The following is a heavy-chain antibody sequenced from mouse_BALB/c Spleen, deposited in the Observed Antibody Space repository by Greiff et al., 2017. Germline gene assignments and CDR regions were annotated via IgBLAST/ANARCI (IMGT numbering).Heavy chain of an antibody. CDR3: ARSWDTSFDY. D-gene: IGHD3-3*01. J-gene: IGHJ2*01. CDR1: GYTFTSYW. V-gene: IGHV1-7*01. CDR2: INPSTGYT. Sequence: QVQLKESGAELAKPGASVKMSCKASGYTFTSYWMHWVKQRPGQGLEWIGYINPSTGYTEYNQKFKDKATLTADKSSSTAYMQLSSLTSEDSAVYYCARSWDTSFDYWGQGTTLTVSS.